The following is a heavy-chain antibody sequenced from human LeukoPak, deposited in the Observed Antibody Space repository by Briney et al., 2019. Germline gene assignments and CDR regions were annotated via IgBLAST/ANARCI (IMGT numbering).Heavy chain of an antibody. D-gene: IGHD3-22*01. V-gene: IGHV3-9*01. J-gene: IGHJ4*02. CDR1: GFTFDDYA. CDR2: ISWYSGSI. CDR3: AKGYYYDSSGYYFDY. Sequence: GRSLTLSCAASGFTFDDYAMHWVRQAPGTGLELVSGISWYSGSIGYADSVKGRFTISRDNAKNSLYLQMNSLRAEDTALYYCAKGYYYDSSGYYFDYWGQGTLVTVSS.